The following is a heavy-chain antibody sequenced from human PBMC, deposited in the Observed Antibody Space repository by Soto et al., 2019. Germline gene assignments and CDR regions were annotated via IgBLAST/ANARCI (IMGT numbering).Heavy chain of an antibody. Sequence: GGSLRLSCAASGFTFSSYAMSWVRQAPGKGLEWVSAISGSGGSTYYADSVKGRFTISGDNSKNTLYLQMNSLRAEDTAVYYCAKDERFLEWTPPQMDVWGKGTTVTVSS. D-gene: IGHD3-3*01. J-gene: IGHJ6*04. V-gene: IGHV3-23*01. CDR2: ISGSGGST. CDR1: GFTFSSYA. CDR3: AKDERFLEWTPPQMDV.